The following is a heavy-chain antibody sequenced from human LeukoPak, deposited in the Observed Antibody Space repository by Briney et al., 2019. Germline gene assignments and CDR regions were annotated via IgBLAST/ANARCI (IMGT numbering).Heavy chain of an antibody. CDR1: GGSIRSGGYA. D-gene: IGHD2-2*02. V-gene: IGHV4-30-2*01. J-gene: IGHJ4*02. CDR3: ARGDCGTSSCYTLDS. Sequence: KASQTLSLTCAVSGGSIRSGGYAWNWIRQPPGEGLEWIGYIYENGRTYYNPSLKSRVNISMDRSKNQFSLKLNSVSAADTAVYYCARGDCGTSSCYTLDSWGKGTLVTVSS. CDR2: IYENGRT.